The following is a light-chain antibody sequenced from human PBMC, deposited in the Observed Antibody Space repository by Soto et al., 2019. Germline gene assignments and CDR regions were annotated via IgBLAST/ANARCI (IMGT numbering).Light chain of an antibody. CDR3: QQYNNWPLT. CDR2: DAS. J-gene: IGKJ4*01. V-gene: IGKV3-15*01. Sequence: EILMTQSPATLSVSPGAGATLSCRASHRVNTYLAWYQQRPGQAPRLLIYDASTRATGIPARFSGSGSGTEFTLTISSLQSEDFAVYCCQQYNNWPLTFGGGTKVDIK. CDR1: HRVNTY.